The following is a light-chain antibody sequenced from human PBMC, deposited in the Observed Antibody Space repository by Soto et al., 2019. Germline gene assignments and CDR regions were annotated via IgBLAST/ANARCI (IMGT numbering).Light chain of an antibody. J-gene: IGKJ4*01. Sequence: DIQMTQSPSSLSASVGDSVTITCRASQSVGTHLNWYQQKPGKAPKFLIYGASTLQSGVPSRFSGSGSGTYFTLTISSLQPEDFATYYCQQVKSYPLTFGGGTKVDI. CDR3: QQVKSYPLT. CDR2: GAS. CDR1: QSVGTH. V-gene: IGKV1-39*01.